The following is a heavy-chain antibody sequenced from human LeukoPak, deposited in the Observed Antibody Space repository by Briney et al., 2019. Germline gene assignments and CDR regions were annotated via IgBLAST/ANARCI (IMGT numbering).Heavy chain of an antibody. V-gene: IGHV3-33*01. CDR1: GFTFSSYG. CDR2: IWYDGSNK. Sequence: AGGSLRLSCAASGFTFSSYGMHWVRQAPGKGLEWVAVIWYDGSNKYCADSVKGRFTISRDNSKNTLYLQMNSLRAEDTAVYYCATAGWGNGYNVLDYWGQGTLVTVSS. CDR3: ATAGWGNGYNVLDY. D-gene: IGHD5-24*01. J-gene: IGHJ4*02.